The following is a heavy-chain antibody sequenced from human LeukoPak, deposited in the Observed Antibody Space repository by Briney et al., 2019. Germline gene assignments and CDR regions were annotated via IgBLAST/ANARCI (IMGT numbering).Heavy chain of an antibody. Sequence: PGGSLRLSCAASGFTFSDYYMSWIRQAPGKGLEWVSYISSSGSTIYYADSVKGRFTISRDNAKNSLYLQMNSLRAEDTALYYCAKGFLESSYGMDVWGQGTTVTVSS. D-gene: IGHD3-3*01. J-gene: IGHJ6*02. CDR3: AKGFLESSYGMDV. V-gene: IGHV3-11*01. CDR2: ISSSGSTI. CDR1: GFTFSDYY.